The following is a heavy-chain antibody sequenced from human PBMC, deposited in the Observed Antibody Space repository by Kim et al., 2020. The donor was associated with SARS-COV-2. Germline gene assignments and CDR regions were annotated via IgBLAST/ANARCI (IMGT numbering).Heavy chain of an antibody. J-gene: IGHJ6*02. CDR1: GFTFSSYS. D-gene: IGHD2-15*01. Sequence: GGSLRLSCAASGFTFSSYSMNWVRQAPGKGLEWVSSISSSSSYIYYADSVKGRFTISRDNAKNSLYLQMNSLRAEDTAVYYCARDLGYCSGGSCYLYYYYGMDVWGQGTTVTVSS. V-gene: IGHV3-21*01. CDR3: ARDLGYCSGGSCYLYYYYGMDV. CDR2: ISSSSSYI.